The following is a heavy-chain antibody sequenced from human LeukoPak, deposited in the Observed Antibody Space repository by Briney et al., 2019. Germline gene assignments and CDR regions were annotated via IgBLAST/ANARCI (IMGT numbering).Heavy chain of an antibody. CDR2: ISSSGSTV. J-gene: IGHJ4*02. CDR3: ARVKGAYCDDY. V-gene: IGHV3-11*04. CDR1: GFTFGDYY. Sequence: GGSLRLSCAASGFTFGDYYMSWIRQAPGKGLKWVSYISSSGSTVYYTDSVKGRFTISRDNAKKSLYLQMNSLRAEDTAVYYCARVKGAYCDDYWGQGTLVTVSS. D-gene: IGHD2-21*01.